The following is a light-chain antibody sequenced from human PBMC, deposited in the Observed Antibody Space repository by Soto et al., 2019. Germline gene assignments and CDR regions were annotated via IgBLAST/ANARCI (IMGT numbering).Light chain of an antibody. CDR3: CSYADGSIYF. V-gene: IGLV2-14*03. CDR1: SRDVGAYDY. CDR2: YVD. Sequence: QSALTQPASVSGSPGQSITISCTGTSRDVGAYDYVSWYLQYPDKAPQLLIYYVDHRPSGVSSRFSGSKSGNTASLTISGLQAEDEGDYYWCSYADGSIYFFGTGTKVTVL. J-gene: IGLJ1*01.